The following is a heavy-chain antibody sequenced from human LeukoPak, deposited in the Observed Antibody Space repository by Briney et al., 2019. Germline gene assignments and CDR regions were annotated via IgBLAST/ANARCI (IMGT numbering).Heavy chain of an antibody. CDR3: ARAVGSGSYYRAYFDY. J-gene: IGHJ4*02. V-gene: IGHV4-31*03. Sequence: SQTLSLTCTVSGGSISSGGYYWSWIRQHPGKGLEWIGDIYYSGSTYYNPSLKSRVTISVDTSKNQFSLKLSSVTAADTAVYYCARAVGSGSYYRAYFDYWGQGTLVTVSS. CDR1: GGSISSGGYY. CDR2: IYYSGST. D-gene: IGHD3-10*01.